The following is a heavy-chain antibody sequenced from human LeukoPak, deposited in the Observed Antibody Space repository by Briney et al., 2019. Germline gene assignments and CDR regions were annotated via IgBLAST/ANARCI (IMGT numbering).Heavy chain of an antibody. CDR3: ARGGQLVDYYYYMDV. CDR2: VNPNSGNT. V-gene: IGHV1-8*03. J-gene: IGHJ6*03. Sequence: ASVKVSCKASGYTFTSYDINWVRQATGQGLEWMGWVNPNSGNTGYAQKFQGRVTITRNTSISTAYMELSSLRSEDTAVYYCARGGQLVDYYYYMDVWGKGTTVTVSS. D-gene: IGHD6-13*01. CDR1: GYTFTSYD.